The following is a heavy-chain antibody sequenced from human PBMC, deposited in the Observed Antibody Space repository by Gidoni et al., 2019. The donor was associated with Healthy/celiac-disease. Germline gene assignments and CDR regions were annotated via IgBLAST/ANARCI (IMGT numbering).Heavy chain of an antibody. V-gene: IGHV3-21*01. CDR2: ISSSSSYI. D-gene: IGHD6-19*01. Sequence: EVQLVESGGGLVKPGGSLRLSCAASGCTFSSYSMNWVRQAPGKGLEWVSSISSSSSYIYYADSVKGRFTISRDNAKNSLYLQMNSLRAEDTAVYYCARDGIAVAGPMGYWGQGTLVTVSS. CDR1: GCTFSSYS. CDR3: ARDGIAVAGPMGY. J-gene: IGHJ4*02.